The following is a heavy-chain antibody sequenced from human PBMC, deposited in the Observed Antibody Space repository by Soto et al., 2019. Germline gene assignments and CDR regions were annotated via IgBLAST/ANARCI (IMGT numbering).Heavy chain of an antibody. CDR3: VRDGKKTLRDWFDP. J-gene: IGHJ5*02. CDR2: IYATGTT. CDR1: GASISGFY. D-gene: IGHD1-1*01. Sequence: SETXSLTCTFSGASISGFYWSWIRKSAGKGLEWIGRIYATGTTDYNPSLKSRVMMSVDTSKEQFSLKLRSVTAADTAVYYCVRDGKKTLRDWFDPWGQGISVTVS. V-gene: IGHV4-4*07.